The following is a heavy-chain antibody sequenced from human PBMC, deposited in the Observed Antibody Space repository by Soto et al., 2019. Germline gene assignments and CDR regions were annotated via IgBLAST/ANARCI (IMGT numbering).Heavy chain of an antibody. CDR1: GFTLSNAW. D-gene: IGHD1-26*01. J-gene: IGHJ4*02. CDR3: AIRRSGSYFGYFEY. CDR2: IKSKTDYGTT. V-gene: IGHV3-15*01. Sequence: PGGSLRLSCVASGFTLSNAWMSWVRQAPGEGLEWVGRIKSKTDYGTTDYATPVRGRFTISRDDSENTLFLQMSSLKTEDTGVYYCAIRRSGSYFGYFEYWGQGTLVTVSS.